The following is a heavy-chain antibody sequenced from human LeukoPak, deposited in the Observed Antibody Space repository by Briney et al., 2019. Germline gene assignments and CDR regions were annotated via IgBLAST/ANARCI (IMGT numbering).Heavy chain of an antibody. J-gene: IGHJ5*02. CDR2: IYHSGST. V-gene: IGHV4-38-2*02. D-gene: IGHD6-19*01. Sequence: PSETLSLTCTVSGYSISSGYYWGWIRQPPGKGLEWSGSIYHSGSTYYNPSLKSRVTISVDTSKNQFSLKLSSVTAADTAVYYCAREGRVADNWFDPWGQGTLVTVSS. CDR1: GYSISSGYY. CDR3: AREGRVADNWFDP.